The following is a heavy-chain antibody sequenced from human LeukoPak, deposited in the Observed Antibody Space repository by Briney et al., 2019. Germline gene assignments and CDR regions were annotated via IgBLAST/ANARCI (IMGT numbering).Heavy chain of an antibody. V-gene: IGHV3-53*04. CDR3: ARGGFYTDWFDP. CDR2: IYTGGTT. D-gene: IGHD3-16*01. Sequence: GGSLRLSCAASGFNATSNYMSWVRQAPGKGLEWVSVIYTGGTTYYSDSVKGRFTMSRHNSKNTLVLQMDSLRAEDTAVYYCARGGFYTDWFDPWGQGTLVTVSS. CDR1: GFNATSNY. J-gene: IGHJ5*02.